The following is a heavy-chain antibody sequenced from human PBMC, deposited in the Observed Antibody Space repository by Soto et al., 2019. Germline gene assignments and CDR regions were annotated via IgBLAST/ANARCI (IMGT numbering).Heavy chain of an antibody. V-gene: IGHV1-69*01. D-gene: IGHD3-10*01. CDR2: IIPIFGTA. J-gene: IGHJ5*02. Sequence: QVQLVQSGAEVKKPGSSVKVSCKASGGTFSSYAISWVRQAPGQGLEWMGGIIPIFGTANYAQKFQGRVTITADESTSTAYMELSSLRSEDTAVYYCARDKNAWFGELYWWGVPWGQGTLVTVSS. CDR3: ARDKNAWFGELYWWGVP. CDR1: GGTFSSYA.